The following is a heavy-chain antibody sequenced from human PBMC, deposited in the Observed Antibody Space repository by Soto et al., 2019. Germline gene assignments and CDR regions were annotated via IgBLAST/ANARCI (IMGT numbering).Heavy chain of an antibody. CDR2: IYYSGST. CDR3: ARVSSSWQFDY. D-gene: IGHD6-13*01. J-gene: IGHJ4*02. CDR1: GGSISSYY. V-gene: IGHV4-59*01. Sequence: SETLSLTCTVSGGSISSYYWSWLRQPPGKGLEWIGYIYYSGSTNYNPSLKSRVTISVDTSKNQFSLKLSSVTAADTAVYYCARVSSSWQFDYWGQGTLVTVSS.